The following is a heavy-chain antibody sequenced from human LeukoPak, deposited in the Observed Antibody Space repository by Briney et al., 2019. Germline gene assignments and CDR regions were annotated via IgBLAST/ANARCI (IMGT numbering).Heavy chain of an antibody. Sequence: SVKVSCKASGYTFTGYYMHWVRQAPGQGLEWMGWINPTSGGTNYAQKFQGRVTMTRDTSISTAYMELSRLRSDDTAVYYCARTPTTVTTWDHWGQGTLVTVSS. CDR2: INPTSGGT. V-gene: IGHV1-2*02. CDR3: ARTPTTVTTWDH. CDR1: GYTFTGYY. D-gene: IGHD4-17*01. J-gene: IGHJ4*02.